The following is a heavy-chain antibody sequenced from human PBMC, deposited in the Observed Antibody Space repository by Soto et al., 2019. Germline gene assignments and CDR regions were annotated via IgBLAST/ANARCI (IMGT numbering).Heavy chain of an antibody. CDR1: GFTFSSYS. V-gene: IGHV3-21*01. CDR2: ISSSSSYI. CDR3: ASSGSYYVFDY. D-gene: IGHD1-26*01. J-gene: IGHJ4*02. Sequence: PGGSLRLSCAASGFTFSSYSMNWVRQAPGKGLEWVSSISSSSSYIYYADSVKGRFTISRDNAKDSLYLQMNSLRAEDTAVYYCASSGSYYVFDYWGQGTLVTVSS.